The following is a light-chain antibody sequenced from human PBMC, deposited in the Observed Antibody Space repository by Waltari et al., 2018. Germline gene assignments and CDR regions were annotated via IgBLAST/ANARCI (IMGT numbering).Light chain of an antibody. J-gene: IGLJ1*01. CDR1: NIGSYS. Sequence: SYVLTQPPSVSVAPGETARITCGGDNIGSYSVHWYQQKPGQAPVLVIRYDSDRPPGIPERFSGSNSANTATLTISRVEAGDEANYYCQVWHAAIDPGVFGTGTEVTV. V-gene: IGLV3-21*04. CDR2: YDS. CDR3: QVWHAAIDPGV.